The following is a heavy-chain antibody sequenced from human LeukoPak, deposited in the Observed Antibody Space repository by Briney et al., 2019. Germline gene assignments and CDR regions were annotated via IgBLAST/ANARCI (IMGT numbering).Heavy chain of an antibody. J-gene: IGHJ3*02. D-gene: IGHD1-14*01. V-gene: IGHV4-30-4*01. CDR1: GGSISSGDNY. CDR2: IDYSGST. Sequence: SETLSLTCTVFGGSISSGDNYWSWIRQPPGKGLEWIGYIDYSGSTYYNPSLKSRVTISVDTSKNQFSLKLSSVTAADTAVYYCARTTSTDAFDIWGQGTMVTVSS. CDR3: ARTTSTDAFDI.